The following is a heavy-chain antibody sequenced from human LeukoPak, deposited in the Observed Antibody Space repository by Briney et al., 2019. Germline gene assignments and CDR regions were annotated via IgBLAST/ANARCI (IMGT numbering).Heavy chain of an antibody. CDR2: INHSGST. D-gene: IGHD3-22*01. CDR1: GGSFSGYY. CDR3: ARRGAWLNAFDI. V-gene: IGHV4-34*01. J-gene: IGHJ3*02. Sequence: SETLSLTCAVYGGSFSGYYWSWIRQPPGKGLEWIGEINHSGSTNYNPSLKSRVTISVDTSKNQFSLKLSSVTAADTAVYYCARRGAWLNAFDIWGQGTMVTVSS.